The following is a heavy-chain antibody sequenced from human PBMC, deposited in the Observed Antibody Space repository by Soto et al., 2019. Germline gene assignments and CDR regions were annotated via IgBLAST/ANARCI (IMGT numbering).Heavy chain of an antibody. CDR1: GGSISSYY. Sequence: SDTLSLTCTVSGGSISSYYWSWIRQPPGKGLEWIGYIYYSGSTNYNPPLKSRVTISVDTSKNQFSLKLSSVTAADTAVYYCARSGYYDSSGYYYWGQGTLVTVSS. V-gene: IGHV4-59*01. CDR2: IYYSGST. CDR3: ARSGYYDSSGYYY. J-gene: IGHJ4*02. D-gene: IGHD3-22*01.